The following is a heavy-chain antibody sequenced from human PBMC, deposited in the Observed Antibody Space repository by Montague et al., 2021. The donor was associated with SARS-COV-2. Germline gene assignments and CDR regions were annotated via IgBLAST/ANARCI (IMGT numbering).Heavy chain of an antibody. J-gene: IGHJ4*02. V-gene: IGHV3-23*01. D-gene: IGHD3-9*01. CDR1: GFTFSSYA. Sequence: SLRLSCAASGFTFSSYAMSWVRPAPGKGLEWVSAISGSGGSTYYADSVKGRFTISRDNSKNTLYLQMNSLRAEDTAVYYCAKEGDYDILTGYYPNRRYFDYWGQGTLATVSS. CDR3: AKEGDYDILTGYYPNRRYFDY. CDR2: ISGSGGST.